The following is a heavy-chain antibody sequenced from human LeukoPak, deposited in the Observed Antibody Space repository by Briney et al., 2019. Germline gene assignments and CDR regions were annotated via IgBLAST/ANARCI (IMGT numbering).Heavy chain of an antibody. D-gene: IGHD3-9*01. V-gene: IGHV1-58*02. CDR2: IVVGSGNT. Sequence: GASVKVSCKASGFTFTSSAMQWVRQARGQRLEWIGWIVVGSGNTNYAQKLQGRVTMTTDTSTSTAYMELRSLRSDDTAVYYCARDLNLRCYDILTGYSRADWYFDLWGRGTLVTVSS. CDR3: ARDLNLRCYDILTGYSRADWYFDL. CDR1: GFTFTSSA. J-gene: IGHJ2*01.